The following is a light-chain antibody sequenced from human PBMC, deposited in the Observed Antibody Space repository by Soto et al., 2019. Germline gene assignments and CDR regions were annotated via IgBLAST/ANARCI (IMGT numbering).Light chain of an antibody. Sequence: QSVLTQPPSASGSPGQSVTISCTGTSSDVGAYNAVSWYQHYPGKAPKLLIYEVNKRPSGVPDRFSGSKSGNTASLTVSGLQAEDEADYYCSSYAGATNLVFGGGTKLTVL. CDR1: SSDVGAYNA. J-gene: IGLJ2*01. V-gene: IGLV2-8*01. CDR3: SSYAGATNLV. CDR2: EVN.